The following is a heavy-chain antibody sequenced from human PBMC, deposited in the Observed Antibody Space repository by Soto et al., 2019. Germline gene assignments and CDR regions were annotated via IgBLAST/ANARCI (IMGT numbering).Heavy chain of an antibody. CDR3: AKKIDSSGWHDAFDI. V-gene: IGHV3-30*18. D-gene: IGHD6-19*01. CDR2: ISYDGSNK. CDR1: GFTFSSYG. Sequence: LRLSCAASGFTFSSYGMHWVRQAPGKGLEWVAVISYDGSNKYYADSVKGRFTISRDNSKNTLYLQMNSLRAEDTAVYYCAKKIDSSGWHDAFDIWGQGTMVTVSS. J-gene: IGHJ3*02.